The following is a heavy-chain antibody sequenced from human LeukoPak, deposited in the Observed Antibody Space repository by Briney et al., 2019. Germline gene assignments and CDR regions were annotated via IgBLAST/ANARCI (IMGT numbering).Heavy chain of an antibody. V-gene: IGHV3-23*01. CDR2: ISSSGFNT. D-gene: IGHD2-2*02. CDR1: GFTFSSYA. Sequence: GGSLRLSCEAPGFTFSSYAMSWVRQAPGKGLEWVSGISSSGFNTYYAASVKGRFSISRDNSKNTLYLQMNSLRAEDTAVYYCAKPPHTRRPISDYWGQGTLVTVSS. J-gene: IGHJ4*02. CDR3: AKPPHTRRPISDY.